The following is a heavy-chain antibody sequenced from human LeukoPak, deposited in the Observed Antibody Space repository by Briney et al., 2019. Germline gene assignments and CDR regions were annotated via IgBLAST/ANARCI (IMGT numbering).Heavy chain of an antibody. CDR1: GFTVSSNY. CDR3: ASVERTVTTLLDY. V-gene: IGHV3-53*01. Sequence: GGSLRLSCAASGFTVSSNYMSWVRQAPGKGLEWVSVIYSGGSTYYADSVKGRFTISRDNSKNTLYLQMNSLRAEDTAVYYCASVERTVTTLLDYWGQGTLVTVTS. J-gene: IGHJ4*02. CDR2: IYSGGST. D-gene: IGHD4-17*01.